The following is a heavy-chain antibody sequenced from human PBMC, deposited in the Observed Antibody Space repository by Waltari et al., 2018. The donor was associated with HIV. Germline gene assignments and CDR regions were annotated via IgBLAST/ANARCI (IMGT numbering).Heavy chain of an antibody. Sequence: DVQVVESGGGLVKPGRSLRLSCTGSGFTFGDYGVSWFRQAPGKGLEWVGFIRLKANGGATQYGASVKGRFTISREDSKSVAYLQMNSLEIEDTAVYFCARGGVAVPGIHYWGQGTLV. CDR2: IRLKANGGAT. J-gene: IGHJ4*02. D-gene: IGHD6-19*01. V-gene: IGHV3-49*05. CDR3: ARGGVAVPGIHY. CDR1: GFTFGDYG.